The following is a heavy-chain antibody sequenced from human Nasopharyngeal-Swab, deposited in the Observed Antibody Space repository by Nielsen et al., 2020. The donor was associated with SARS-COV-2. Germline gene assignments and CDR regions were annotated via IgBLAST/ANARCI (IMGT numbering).Heavy chain of an antibody. D-gene: IGHD6-19*01. Sequence: WGRQAPGQRLEWMGWISAYNGNTNYAQKLQGRVTMTTDTSTGTAYMELRSLRSDDTAVYYCARDLSSIAVAGNWGQGTLVTVSS. J-gene: IGHJ4*02. V-gene: IGHV1-18*01. CDR3: ARDLSSIAVAGN. CDR2: ISAYNGNT.